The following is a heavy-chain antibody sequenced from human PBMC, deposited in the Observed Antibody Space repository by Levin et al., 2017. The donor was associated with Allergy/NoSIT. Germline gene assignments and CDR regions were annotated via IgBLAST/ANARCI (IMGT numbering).Heavy chain of an antibody. J-gene: IGHJ4*02. Sequence: GGSLRLSCAASGFTFRSYAINWVRQAPGKGLEWVSSISGSSENTFYADSVKGRFTISRDYSKNTVHLQMDSLRVEDTAVYFCAKPLGLDSNAYYWGSFEYWGQGILVTVSS. CDR1: GFTFRSYA. V-gene: IGHV3-23*01. D-gene: IGHD3-22*01. CDR2: ISGSSENT. CDR3: AKPLGLDSNAYYWGSFEY.